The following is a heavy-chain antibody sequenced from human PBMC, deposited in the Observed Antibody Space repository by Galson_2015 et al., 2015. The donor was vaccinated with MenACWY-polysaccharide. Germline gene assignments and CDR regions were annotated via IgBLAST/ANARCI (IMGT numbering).Heavy chain of an antibody. CDR2: THWNEDK. J-gene: IGHJ3*02. Sequence: PAQVKPTQTLTLTCNFSGFSLTNAGVGVGWIRQPPGKALEWLALTHWNEDKRYSPRLESRLTITKDTSKNQVALTMTNMDPMDTGTYYCAHFKVLIHVFDIWGQGTTVTVSS. V-gene: IGHV2-5*01. CDR3: AHFKVLIHVFDI. CDR1: GFSLTNAGVG.